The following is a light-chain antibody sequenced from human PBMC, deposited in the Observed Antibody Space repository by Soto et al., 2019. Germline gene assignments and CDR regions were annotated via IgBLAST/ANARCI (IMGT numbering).Light chain of an antibody. CDR1: QSVSSY. CDR3: QQRSSWPPT. J-gene: IGKJ5*01. Sequence: EIVLRQCPATLCLSPGERATLSCRASQSVSSYLAWYQQRPGQAPRLLIYDASNRATGVPARFSGSGSGTDFTLTISSLEPEDFAVYYCQQRSSWPPTFGQGTRLEI. CDR2: DAS. V-gene: IGKV3-11*01.